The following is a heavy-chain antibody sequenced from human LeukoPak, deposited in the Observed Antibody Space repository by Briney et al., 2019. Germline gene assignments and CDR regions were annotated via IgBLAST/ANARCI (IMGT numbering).Heavy chain of an antibody. D-gene: IGHD6-13*01. V-gene: IGHV4-4*07. Sequence: SETLSLTCTVSGGSISSYHWSWIRQPAGRGLEWIGQIFASGNTNYNPSLKSRVTMSVDKSKNQFSLKLTSMTAADTAVYYCARDSDGAAQFDPWGQGTLVTVSS. CDR3: ARDSDGAAQFDP. CDR2: IFASGNT. CDR1: GGSISSYH. J-gene: IGHJ5*02.